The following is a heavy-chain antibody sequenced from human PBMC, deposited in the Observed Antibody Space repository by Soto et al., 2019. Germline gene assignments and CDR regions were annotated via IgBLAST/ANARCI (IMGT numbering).Heavy chain of an antibody. CDR2: ILNDGSKT. CDR3: VRDDIGGPNAFDI. CDR1: GFIFSTYG. Sequence: GGSLRLSCAASGFIFSTYGMHWVRQAPGKGLEWVAVILNDGSKTYHSGSVEGRFTISGDNSANTLFLQMSSLRAEDTAVYYCVRDDIGGPNAFDIWGQGTMVTVSS. J-gene: IGHJ3*02. D-gene: IGHD2-15*01. V-gene: IGHV3-33*02.